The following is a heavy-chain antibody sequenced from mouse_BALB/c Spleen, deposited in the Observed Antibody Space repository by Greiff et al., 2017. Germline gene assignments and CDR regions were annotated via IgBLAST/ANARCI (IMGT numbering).Heavy chain of an antibody. J-gene: IGHJ3*01. CDR1: GYTFTSYW. Sequence: QVQLQQSGAELVRPGASVKLSCKASGYTFTSYWINWVKQRPGQGLEWIGNIYPSDSYTNYNQKFKDKATLTVDKSSSTAYMQLSSPTSEDSAVYYCTRGLGLFAYWGQGTLVTVSA. V-gene: IGHV1-69*02. D-gene: IGHD3-3*01. CDR2: IYPSDSYT. CDR3: TRGLGLFAY.